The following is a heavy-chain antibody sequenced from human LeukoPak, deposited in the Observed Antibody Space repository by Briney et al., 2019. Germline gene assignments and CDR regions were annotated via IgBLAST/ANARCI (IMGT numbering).Heavy chain of an antibody. Sequence: GASVKVSCKASGGTFIIYAISWVRQAPGQGVEWMGGIIPIFGTANYAQKFQGRVTITADKSTSTAYMELSSLRSEDTAVYYCASSDTQDTTTVTYGWFDPWGQGTLVTVSS. V-gene: IGHV1-69*06. CDR2: IIPIFGTA. J-gene: IGHJ5*02. D-gene: IGHD4-17*01. CDR3: ASSDTQDTTTVTYGWFDP. CDR1: GGTFIIYA.